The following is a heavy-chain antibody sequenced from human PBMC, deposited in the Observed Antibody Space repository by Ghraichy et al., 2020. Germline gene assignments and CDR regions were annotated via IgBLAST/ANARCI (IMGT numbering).Heavy chain of an antibody. CDR1: GFTFSSYA. D-gene: IGHD3-22*01. Sequence: GESLNISCSASGFTFSSYAMYWVRQAPGKGLESVSAISVNGDTTSYADSVKGRFTISRDNLKNTLSLQMSSLKTEDTAVYYCVKHGTYYYDNSGYYPDSWGQGTLVTVTS. CDR3: VKHGTYYYDNSGYYPDS. J-gene: IGHJ4*02. V-gene: IGHV3-64D*06. CDR2: ISVNGDTT.